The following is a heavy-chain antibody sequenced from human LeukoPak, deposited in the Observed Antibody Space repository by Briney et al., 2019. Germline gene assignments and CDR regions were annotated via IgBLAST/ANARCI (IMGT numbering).Heavy chain of an antibody. J-gene: IGHJ4*02. V-gene: IGHV3-43D*03. Sequence: SGGSLRLSCAASGFTFDDYAMHWVRQAPGKGLEWVSLISWDGGSTYYADSVKGRFTISRDNAKNSLYLQMNSLRAEDTAVYYCARARGSGYYFDYWGQGTLVTVSS. CDR3: ARARGSGYYFDY. CDR1: GFTFDDYA. D-gene: IGHD3-22*01. CDR2: ISWDGGST.